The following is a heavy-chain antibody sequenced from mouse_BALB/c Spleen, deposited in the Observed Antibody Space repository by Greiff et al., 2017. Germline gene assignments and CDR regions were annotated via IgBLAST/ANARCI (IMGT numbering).Heavy chain of an antibody. V-gene: IGHV1-9*01. CDR3: ARRITTRHYFDY. CDR2: ILPGSGST. J-gene: IGHJ2*01. Sequence: QVHVKQSGAELMKPGASVKISCKATGYTFSSYWIEWVKQRPGHGLEWIGEILPGSGSTNYNEKFKGKATFTADTSSNTAYMQLSSLTSEDSAVYYCARRITTRHYFDYWGQGTTLTVSS. D-gene: IGHD1-1*01. CDR1: GYTFSSYW.